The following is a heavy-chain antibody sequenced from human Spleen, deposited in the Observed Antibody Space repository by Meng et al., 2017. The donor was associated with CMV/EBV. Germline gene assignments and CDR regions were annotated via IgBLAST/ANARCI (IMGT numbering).Heavy chain of an antibody. CDR2: TYPGDSEP. D-gene: IGHD2-15*01. CDR1: FTNYW. J-gene: IGHJ5*02. V-gene: IGHV5-51*01. CDR3: ARHKGYCATTGACEPWFDP. Sequence: FTNYWIGWVRQMPGKGLEWMGITYPGDSEPRYSPSFQGQVTISADRSISAAYLQWSSLKASDTAMYYCARHKGYCATTGACEPWFDPWGQGTLVTVSS.